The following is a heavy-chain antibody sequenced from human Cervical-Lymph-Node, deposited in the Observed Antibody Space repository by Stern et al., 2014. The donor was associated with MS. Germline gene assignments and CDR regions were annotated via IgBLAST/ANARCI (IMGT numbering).Heavy chain of an antibody. J-gene: IGHJ4*02. CDR2: VSNEGSKQ. CDR1: GFIFSNYA. V-gene: IGHV3-30-3*01. D-gene: IGHD2-15*01. CDR3: GRDTCRGGGCYFRY. Sequence: QLVQSGGGVVQPGGSLRLSCAASGFIFSNYAMHWVRQAPGKGLDWVAFVSNEGSKQFYADSVKGRFTISRDNAHHKLYLQMNSLRPEDTAVYYCGRDTCRGGGCYFRYWGQGILITVSS.